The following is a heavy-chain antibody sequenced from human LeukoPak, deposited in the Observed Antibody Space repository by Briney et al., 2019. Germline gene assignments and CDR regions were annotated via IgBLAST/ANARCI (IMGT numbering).Heavy chain of an antibody. V-gene: IGHV1-2*02. CDR2: INPNSGGT. J-gene: IGHJ4*02. CDR1: GYTFTVYF. CDR3: ARELNYDSSGYYFDY. Sequence: ASVKVSCKASGYTFTVYFMHWVRQAPGQGLEWMGWINPNSGGTNYAQKFQGRVTMTRDTSISAAYMELSRLRSDDTAVYYCARELNYDSSGYYFDYWGQGTLVTVSS. D-gene: IGHD3-22*01.